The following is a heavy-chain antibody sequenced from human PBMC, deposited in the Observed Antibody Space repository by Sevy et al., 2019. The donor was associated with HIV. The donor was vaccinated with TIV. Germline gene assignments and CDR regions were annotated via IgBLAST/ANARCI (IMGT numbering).Heavy chain of an antibody. CDR1: GGSFSGYY. J-gene: IGHJ4*02. V-gene: IGHV4-34*01. CDR2: INHSGST. D-gene: IGHD3-22*01. CDR3: ARGSMIVVVIRAASFDY. Sequence: SETLSLTCAVYGGSFSGYYWSWIRQPPGKGLEWIGEINHSGSTNYNPSLKSRVTISVDTSKNQFSLKLSSVTAADTALYYCARGSMIVVVIRAASFDYWGQGTLVTVSS.